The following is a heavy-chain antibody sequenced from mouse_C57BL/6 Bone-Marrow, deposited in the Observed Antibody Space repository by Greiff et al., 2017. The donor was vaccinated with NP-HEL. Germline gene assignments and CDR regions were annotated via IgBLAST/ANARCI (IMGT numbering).Heavy chain of an antibody. CDR2: INPGSGGT. V-gene: IGHV1-54*01. Sequence: QVQLQQSGAELVRPGTSVKVSCKASGYAFTNYLLEWVKQRPGQGLEWIGVINPGSGGTNYNEKFKGKATLTADKSSSTAYMQLSSLTSEDSAVYFCARYDYDGYFDVWGTGTTVTVSS. D-gene: IGHD2-4*01. CDR3: ARYDYDGYFDV. CDR1: GYAFTNYL. J-gene: IGHJ1*03.